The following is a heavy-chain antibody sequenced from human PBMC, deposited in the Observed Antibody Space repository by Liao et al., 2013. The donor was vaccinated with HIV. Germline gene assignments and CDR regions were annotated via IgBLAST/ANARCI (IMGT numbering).Heavy chain of an antibody. J-gene: IGHJ3*01. CDR3: ARERYCSGGTCYPRDAFDV. CDR2: IYYTGST. V-gene: IGHV4-34*01. CDR1: GSFNDYY. D-gene: IGHD2-15*01. Sequence: QVQLQQWGAGLLKPSETLSLTCAVYGSFNDYYWNWIRQPPGKGLEWIGHIYYTGSTYYNPSLTSRVTISVDTSKKVFSLKLGSVTAADTAVYYCARERYCSGGTCYPRDAFDVWGRGTKVAVSA.